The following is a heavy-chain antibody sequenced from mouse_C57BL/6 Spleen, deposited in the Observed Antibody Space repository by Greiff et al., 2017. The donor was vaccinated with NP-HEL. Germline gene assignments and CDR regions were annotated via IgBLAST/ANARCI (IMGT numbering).Heavy chain of an antibody. Sequence: VQLQQSGAELVKPGASVKISCKASGYAFSSYWMNWVKQRPGKGLEWIGQIYPGDGDTNYNGKFKGKATLTADKSSSTAYMQLSSLTSEESAVYFCARAEITTAGYFDYWGQSTTLTVSS. J-gene: IGHJ2*01. CDR2: IYPGDGDT. CDR1: GYAFSSYW. V-gene: IGHV1-80*01. D-gene: IGHD1-2*01. CDR3: ARAEITTAGYFDY.